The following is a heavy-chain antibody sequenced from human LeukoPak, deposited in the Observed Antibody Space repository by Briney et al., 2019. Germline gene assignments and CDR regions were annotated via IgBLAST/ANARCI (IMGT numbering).Heavy chain of an antibody. CDR3: AKDLSVYSSGWYEFDY. CDR2: ISYDGSNK. Sequence: GGSLRLSCAASGFTFSSYGMHWVRQAPGKGLEWVAVISYDGSNKYYADSVKGRFTISRDNSKNTLYLQMNSLRAEDTAVYYCAKDLSVYSSGWYEFDYWGQGTLVTVSS. CDR1: GFTFSSYG. D-gene: IGHD6-19*01. V-gene: IGHV3-30*18. J-gene: IGHJ4*02.